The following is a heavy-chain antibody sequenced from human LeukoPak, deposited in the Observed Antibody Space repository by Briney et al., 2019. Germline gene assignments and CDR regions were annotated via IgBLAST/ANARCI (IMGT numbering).Heavy chain of an antibody. D-gene: IGHD4-17*01. CDR3: ARTLIDYGSDWYFDL. Sequence: PSETLSLTCAVYGGSFSGYYWSWIRQPPGKGLEWIGEINHSGSTNYNPSLKSRVTISVDTFKNQFSLKLSSVTAADTAVYYCARTLIDYGSDWYFDLWGRGTLVTVSS. J-gene: IGHJ2*01. CDR1: GGSFSGYY. V-gene: IGHV4-34*01. CDR2: INHSGST.